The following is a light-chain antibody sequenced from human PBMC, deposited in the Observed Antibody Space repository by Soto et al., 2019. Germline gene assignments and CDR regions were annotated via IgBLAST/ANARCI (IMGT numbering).Light chain of an antibody. J-gene: IGLJ1*01. CDR2: DVS. CDR1: SSDVGASNY. V-gene: IGLV2-14*01. CDR3: SSYTSSSTPYV. Sequence: QSALTQPASVSGSPGQSITISCTGTSSDVGASNYVSLYQQQPGKVPKLMIYDVSNRPSGVSNRFSGSKSGNTASLTISGLQAEDEADYYCSSYTSSSTPYVFGTGTQVPVL.